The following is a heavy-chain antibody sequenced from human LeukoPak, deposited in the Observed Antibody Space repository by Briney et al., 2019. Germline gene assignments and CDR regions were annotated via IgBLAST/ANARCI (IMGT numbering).Heavy chain of an antibody. Sequence: SETLSLTCAVYGGSFSVYYWSWIRQPPGKGLEWIGEINHSGSTNNNPSLKSRVTISVDTSKNQFSLKLNSVTAADTAVYYCARLAYDSSGYYFVFDYWGQGTLVTVSS. CDR3: ARLAYDSSGYYFVFDY. CDR2: INHSGST. V-gene: IGHV4-34*01. D-gene: IGHD3-22*01. J-gene: IGHJ4*02. CDR1: GGSFSVYY.